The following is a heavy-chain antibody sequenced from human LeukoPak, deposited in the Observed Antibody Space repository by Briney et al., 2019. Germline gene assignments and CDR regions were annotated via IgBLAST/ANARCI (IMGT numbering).Heavy chain of an antibody. CDR1: GYHFNSYW. CDR2: IVPVYYQT. CDR3: ARVSGTTLPGHYFDY. D-gene: IGHD1-7*01. V-gene: IGHV5-51*01. Sequence: GGALKISCKCPGYHFNSYWIGRVLQLPGKGLGRGGIIVPVYYQTKNSPPFQDQLTTSADKSINTAYLQWSSLKASDTGIYYCARVSGTTLPGHYFDYWGQGTLVTVSS. J-gene: IGHJ4*02.